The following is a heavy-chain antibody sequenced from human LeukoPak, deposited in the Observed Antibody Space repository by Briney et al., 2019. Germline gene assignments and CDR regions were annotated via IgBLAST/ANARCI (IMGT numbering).Heavy chain of an antibody. V-gene: IGHV3-30-3*01. D-gene: IGHD3-3*01. CDR1: GFTFSSYA. CDR3: AREEYDFWSGYYTSYYYYGMDV. CDR2: ISYDGSNK. Sequence: GGSLRLSCAASGFTFSSYAMHWVRQAPGKGLEWVAVISYDGSNKYYADSVKGRFTISKDNSKNTLYLQMNSLRAEDTAVYYCAREEYDFWSGYYTSYYYYGMDVWGQGTTVTVSS. J-gene: IGHJ6*02.